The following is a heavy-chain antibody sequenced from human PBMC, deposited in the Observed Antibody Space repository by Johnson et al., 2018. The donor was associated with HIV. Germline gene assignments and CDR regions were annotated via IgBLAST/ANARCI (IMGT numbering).Heavy chain of an antibody. V-gene: IGHV3-74*02. J-gene: IGHJ3*02. D-gene: IGHD2-8*02. CDR1: GFTFSSYW. CDR3: ARPVSPWSAYDAFDI. CDR2: INSDGSST. Sequence: VPLVESGGGLVQSGGSLRLSCAASGFTFSSYWMHWVRQAPGTGLVWVSRINSDGSSTSYSDSVKGRFTISRDNAKNTLYLQMNSLRAEDTAVYYCARPVSPWSAYDAFDIWGQGTMVTVSS.